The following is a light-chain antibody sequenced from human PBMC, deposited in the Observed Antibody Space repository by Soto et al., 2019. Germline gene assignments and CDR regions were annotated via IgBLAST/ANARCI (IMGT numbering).Light chain of an antibody. CDR3: GTWDSSLSAYVV. Sequence: QSALTQPASVSGSPGQSITISCTGTSSDVGGYNYVSWYQQQSGKAPKLMIHEVSNRPSGVSNRFSGSKSGNTASLTISGLQAEDEADYYCGTWDSSLSAYVVFGGGTKLTVL. CDR2: EVS. CDR1: SSDVGGYNY. V-gene: IGLV2-14*01. J-gene: IGLJ2*01.